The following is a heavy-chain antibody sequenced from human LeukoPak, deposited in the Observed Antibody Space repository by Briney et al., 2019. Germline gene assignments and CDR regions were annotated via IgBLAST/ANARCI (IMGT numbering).Heavy chain of an antibody. D-gene: IGHD2-2*02. V-gene: IGHV3-23*01. J-gene: IGHJ6*03. CDR3: AKATTVCSSTSCYSYYYYMDV. CDR1: GFTFSSYA. CDR2: ISGSGGST. Sequence: PGGSLRLSCAASGFTFSSYAMSWVRQAPGKGLEWVSAISGSGGSTYYADSVKGRFTISRDNSKNTLYLQMNSLRAEDTAVYYCAKATTVCSSTSCYSYYYYMDVWGKGTTVTVSS.